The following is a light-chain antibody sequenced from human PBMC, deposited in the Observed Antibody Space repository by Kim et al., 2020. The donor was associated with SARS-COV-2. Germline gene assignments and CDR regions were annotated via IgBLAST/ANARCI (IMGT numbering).Light chain of an antibody. CDR2: RNN. J-gene: IGLJ2*01. CDR3: ASWDDSLSGVI. Sequence: GQSVTNSCSGISSNIGSNYVYWYQQFPGTAPKLLIYRNNLRPSGVPDRFSGSKSGTSASLAISGLRSEDEADYYCASWDDSLSGVIFGGGTQLTVL. V-gene: IGLV1-47*01. CDR1: SSNIGSNY.